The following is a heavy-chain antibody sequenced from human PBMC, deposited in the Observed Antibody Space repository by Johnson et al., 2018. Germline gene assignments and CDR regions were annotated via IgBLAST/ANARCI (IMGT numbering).Heavy chain of an antibody. Sequence: VQLVQSGGAVVQPGGSLRLSCAASGFTFAEYTMHWFRQVPGQGLEWVSLVTWDGGATFYADSVKGRFTISRDNRKNSLYLQMNSLRVEDTAVYYCATGDSHAFDIWGQGTMVSVSS. CDR2: VTWDGGAT. CDR3: ATGDSHAFDI. CDR1: GFTFAEYT. J-gene: IGHJ3*02. D-gene: IGHD7-27*01. V-gene: IGHV3-43*01.